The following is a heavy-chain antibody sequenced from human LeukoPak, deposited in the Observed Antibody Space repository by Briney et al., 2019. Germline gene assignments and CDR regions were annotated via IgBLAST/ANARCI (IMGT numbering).Heavy chain of an antibody. CDR3: AREPLDY. CDR1: GFTFDSYS. J-gene: IGHJ4*02. CDR2: ISGSSRTI. V-gene: IGHV3-48*01. Sequence: GGSLRLSCAASGFTFDSYSVNWVRQAPGKGLEWVSYISGSSRTIYYADSVQGRFTISRDNAKNSLYLQMSSLRAEDTALYYCAREPLDYWGQGTLVTVSS.